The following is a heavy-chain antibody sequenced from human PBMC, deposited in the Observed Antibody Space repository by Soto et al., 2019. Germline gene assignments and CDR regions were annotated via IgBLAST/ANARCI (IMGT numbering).Heavy chain of an antibody. CDR2: IYYSGST. J-gene: IGHJ5*02. D-gene: IGHD3-22*01. CDR1: GGSISCYY. Sequence: PSETLSLTCTVSGGSISCYYWSWIRQPPGKGLEWIGYIYYSGSTNYNPSLKSRVTISVDTSKNQFSLKLSSVTAADTAVYYCARDSGPDYYDRWFDPWGQGTLVTVSS. V-gene: IGHV4-59*01. CDR3: ARDSGPDYYDRWFDP.